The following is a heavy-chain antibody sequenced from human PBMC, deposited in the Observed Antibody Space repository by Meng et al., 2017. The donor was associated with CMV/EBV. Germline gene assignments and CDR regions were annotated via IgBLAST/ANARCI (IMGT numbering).Heavy chain of an antibody. D-gene: IGHD3-3*01. CDR2: INHSGST. V-gene: IGHV4-34*01. CDR3: ASRITIFGVVTAFDP. CDR1: GGSFSGYY. J-gene: IGHJ5*02. Sequence: VHLRQWGAGLLKPSETLSLTCAVYGGSFSGYYWSWIRQPPGKGLEWIGEINHSGSTNYNPSLKSRVTISVDTSKNQFSLKLSSVTAADTAVYYCASRITIFGVVTAFDPWGQGTLVTVSS.